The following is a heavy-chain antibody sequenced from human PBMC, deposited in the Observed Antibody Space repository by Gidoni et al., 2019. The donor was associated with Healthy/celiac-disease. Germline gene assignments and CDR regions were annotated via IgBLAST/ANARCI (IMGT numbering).Heavy chain of an antibody. D-gene: IGHD6-13*01. CDR2: ISSSSSYI. CDR1: GFTFSSYS. J-gene: IGHJ6*02. Sequence: EVQLVESGGGLVKPGGSLRLSCAASGFTFSSYSMNWVRQAPGKGLEWVSSISSSSSYIYYADSVKGRFTISRDNAKNSLYLQMNSLRAEDTAVYYCASWGIAAYYYGMDVWGQGTTVTVSS. CDR3: ASWGIAAYYYGMDV. V-gene: IGHV3-21*01.